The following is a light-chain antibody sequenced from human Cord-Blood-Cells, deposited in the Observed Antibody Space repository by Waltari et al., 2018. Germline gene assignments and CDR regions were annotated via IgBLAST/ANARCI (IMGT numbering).Light chain of an antibody. Sequence: QLVLTQSPSASAPLGASVKLTCTLSRGHSSYAIAWHQQQPEKGPRYLMKLNSDGSHSKGDGIPDRFSGYSSGAERYLTISSLQSEDEADYYCQTWGTGIHWVFGGGTKLTVL. J-gene: IGLJ3*02. V-gene: IGLV4-69*01. CDR2: LNSDGSH. CDR3: QTWGTGIHWV. CDR1: RGHSSYA.